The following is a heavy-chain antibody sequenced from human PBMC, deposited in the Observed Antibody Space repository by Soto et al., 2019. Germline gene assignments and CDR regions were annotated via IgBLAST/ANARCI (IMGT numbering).Heavy chain of an antibody. CDR3: ARAKRGYCSSTSCSYYGMDV. Sequence: PGGSLRLSCAASGFTFSDYYMSWIRQAPGKGLEWVSYISSSGSTIYYADSVKGRFTISRDNAKNSLYLQMNSLRAEDTAVYYCARAKRGYCSSTSCSYYGMDVWGQGTTVTVSS. J-gene: IGHJ6*02. V-gene: IGHV3-11*01. CDR2: ISSSGSTI. D-gene: IGHD2-2*01. CDR1: GFTFSDYY.